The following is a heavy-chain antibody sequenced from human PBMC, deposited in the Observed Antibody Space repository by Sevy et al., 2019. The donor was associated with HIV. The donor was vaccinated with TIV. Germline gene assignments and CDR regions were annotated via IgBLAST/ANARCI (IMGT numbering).Heavy chain of an antibody. J-gene: IGHJ6*02. D-gene: IGHD1-26*01. CDR2: ISTDGINE. CDR1: GFSFSYYG. Sequence: GGSLRLSCIASGFSFSYYGIHWVRQSPGKGLDWVALISTDGINEYYADSVKGRFTISRDNSKNTVYLEMNSLRNEDTAIYFCANAYSGSYSHSYLYALDVWGQGTTVTVSS. CDR3: ANAYSGSYSHSYLYALDV. V-gene: IGHV3-30*18.